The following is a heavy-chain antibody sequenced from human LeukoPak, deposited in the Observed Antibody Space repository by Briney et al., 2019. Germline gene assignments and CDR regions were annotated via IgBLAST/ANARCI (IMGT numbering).Heavy chain of an antibody. D-gene: IGHD3-10*01. CDR2: ISAYNGNT. J-gene: IGHJ4*02. Sequence: ASVKVSCKASGYTFTSYGISWVRQAPGQGLEWMGWISAYNGNTNYAQKLQGRVTMTTDTSTSTAYLELGSLRADDTAVYYCARVGYGSGSRPRYFDYWGQGTLVTVSS. V-gene: IGHV1-18*01. CDR3: ARVGYGSGSRPRYFDY. CDR1: GYTFTSYG.